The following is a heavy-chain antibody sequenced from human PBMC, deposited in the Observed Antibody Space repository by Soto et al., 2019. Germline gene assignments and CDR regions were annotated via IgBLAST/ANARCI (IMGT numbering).Heavy chain of an antibody. J-gene: IGHJ4*02. Sequence: QVQLVQSGAEVKKPGASVRVSCKASGYTFTNYDINWVRQATGQGLEWMGWMNPSNGNTGYAQEFQGRVTMTRDTSISTAYMELSSLTSADTAVYYCARFVRHQLPTIDYWGQGALVTVSS. CDR2: MNPSNGNT. V-gene: IGHV1-8*01. CDR3: ARFVRHQLPTIDY. D-gene: IGHD1-26*01. CDR1: GYTFTNYD.